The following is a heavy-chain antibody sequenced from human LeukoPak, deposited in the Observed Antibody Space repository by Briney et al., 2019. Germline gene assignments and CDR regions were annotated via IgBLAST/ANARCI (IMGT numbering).Heavy chain of an antibody. V-gene: IGHV3-23*01. J-gene: IGHJ4*02. CDR1: GFTFSSYA. Sequence: GRSLRLSCAASGFTFSSYAMSWVRQAPGKGLEWVSAISGSGGSTYYADSVKGRFTISRDNPKNTLYLQMNSLRAEDTAVYYCAKSRDYFDWLLYYWGQGTLVTVSS. CDR2: ISGSGGST. CDR3: AKSRDYFDWLLYY. D-gene: IGHD3-9*01.